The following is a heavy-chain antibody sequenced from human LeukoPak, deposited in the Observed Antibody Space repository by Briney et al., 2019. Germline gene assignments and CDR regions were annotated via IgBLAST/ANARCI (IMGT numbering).Heavy chain of an antibody. V-gene: IGHV1-18*01. Sequence: ASVKVSCKASGYTFTSYGISWVRQAPGQGLAWMGWISAYNGNTNYAQKLRGRVTMTTDTSTSTAYMELRSLRSDDTAVYYCARDHNGIVVVTPFDYWGQGTLVTVSS. CDR1: GYTFTSYG. D-gene: IGHD3-22*01. CDR3: ARDHNGIVVVTPFDY. CDR2: ISAYNGNT. J-gene: IGHJ4*02.